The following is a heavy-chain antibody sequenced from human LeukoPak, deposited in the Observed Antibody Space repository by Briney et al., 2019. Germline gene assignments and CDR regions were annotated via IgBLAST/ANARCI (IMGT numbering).Heavy chain of an antibody. CDR1: GGSFSGYY. Sequence: KPSETLSLTCAVYGGSFSGYYWSWIRQPPGKGREWIGEINHSGSTNYNPSLKSRVTISVDTSKNQFSLKLSSVTAADTAVYYCARVKGGYCSGGSCPLDYWGQGTLVTVSS. CDR2: INHSGST. V-gene: IGHV4-34*01. D-gene: IGHD2-15*01. J-gene: IGHJ4*02. CDR3: ARVKGGYCSGGSCPLDY.